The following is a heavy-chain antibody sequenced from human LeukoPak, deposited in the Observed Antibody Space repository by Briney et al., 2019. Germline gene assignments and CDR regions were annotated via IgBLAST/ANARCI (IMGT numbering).Heavy chain of an antibody. D-gene: IGHD1-26*01. Sequence: SETLSLTCSVSGDSISISSYYWGWIRQPPGKGLEWIEYIYYTGSTNYNPSLKSRITISVDTSKNQFSLKLSSVTAADTAVYYCARHGSSGSYGAWGQGTLVTVSS. J-gene: IGHJ5*02. V-gene: IGHV4-61*05. CDR1: GDSISISSYY. CDR3: ARHGSSGSYGA. CDR2: IYYTGST.